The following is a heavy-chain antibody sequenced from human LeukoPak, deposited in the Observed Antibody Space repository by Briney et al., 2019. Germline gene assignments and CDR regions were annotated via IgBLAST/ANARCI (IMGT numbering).Heavy chain of an antibody. V-gene: IGHV5-51*01. CDR1: GYNFTNYW. D-gene: IGHD1-26*01. CDR3: ARSGSYSSNWFDP. CDR2: IYPGDSDT. Sequence: GESLKISCKGSGYNFTNYWIGWVRQMPGKGLEWMGIIYPGDSDTRYSPSFQGQVTISADKSISTAYLQWSSLKASDTAMYYCARSGSYSSNWFDPWGQGTLVTVSS. J-gene: IGHJ5*02.